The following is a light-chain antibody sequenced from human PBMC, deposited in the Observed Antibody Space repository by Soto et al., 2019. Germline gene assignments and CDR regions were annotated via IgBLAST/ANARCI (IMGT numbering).Light chain of an antibody. J-gene: IGLJ1*01. V-gene: IGLV1-51*02. CDR1: SSNIGNNY. CDR3: GTWDSSLSAGRYV. Sequence: QSVLTQPPSVSADPGQKVTISCSGRSSNIGNNYVSWYQQLPGTAPKLLIYENNKRPSGIPDRFSGSKSGTSATLGITGLQTGDEADYYCGTWDSSLSAGRYVFGTGTKLTVL. CDR2: ENN.